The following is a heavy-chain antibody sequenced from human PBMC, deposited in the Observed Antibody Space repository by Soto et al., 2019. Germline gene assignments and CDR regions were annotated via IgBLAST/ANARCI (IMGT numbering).Heavy chain of an antibody. D-gene: IGHD6-25*01. Sequence: SETLSLTCTVSGGSISSYYWSWIRQPPGKGLEWIGYIYYSGSTNYNPSLKSRVTISVDTTKNQSSLKLSSVTAADTAVYSCAGDRGVNWFDPWGQGTLVTVSS. V-gene: IGHV4-59*01. CDR2: IYYSGST. CDR3: AGDRGVNWFDP. J-gene: IGHJ5*02. CDR1: GGSISSYY.